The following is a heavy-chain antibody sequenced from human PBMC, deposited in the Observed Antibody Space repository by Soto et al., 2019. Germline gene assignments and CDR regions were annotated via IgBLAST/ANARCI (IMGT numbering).Heavy chain of an antibody. CDR2: IIPILGIA. CDR3: ARESGGATATLDYYYFYMDV. J-gene: IGHJ6*03. V-gene: IGHV1-69*04. Sequence: SVKVSCKASGGTFSSYTISWVRQAPGQGLEWMGRIIPILGIANYAQKFQGRVTITADTSTSTAYMELSSLGSEDTAVYYCARESGGATATLDYYYFYMDVWGTGTTVTVSS. CDR1: GGTFSSYT. D-gene: IGHD5-12*01.